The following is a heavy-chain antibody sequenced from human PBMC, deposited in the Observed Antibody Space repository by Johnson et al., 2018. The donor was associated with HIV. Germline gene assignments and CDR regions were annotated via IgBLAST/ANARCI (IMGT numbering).Heavy chain of an antibody. CDR1: GFTVSSNY. CDR3: ARDQSNGWNRGAFDI. Sequence: VQLVESGGGLVQPGGSLRLSCAAFGFTVSSNYMSWVRQAPGKGLEWVSVIYSGGSTYYADSVKGRFTISRDNYKNTLYLHMNSLRAEDTAVYYCARDQSNGWNRGAFDIWGQGTVVTVSS. CDR2: IYSGGST. J-gene: IGHJ3*02. V-gene: IGHV3-66*01. D-gene: IGHD6-19*01.